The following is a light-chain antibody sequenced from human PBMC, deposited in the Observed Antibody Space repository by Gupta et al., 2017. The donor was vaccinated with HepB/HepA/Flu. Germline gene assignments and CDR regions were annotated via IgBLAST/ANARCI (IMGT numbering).Light chain of an antibody. CDR1: NSGSKS. V-gene: IGLV3-21*04. J-gene: IGLJ2*01. CDR2: YDS. CDR3: QVWDSSSDRL. Sequence: SYVLPQPPPVSVAQGKTARITCGGNNSGSKSVPWDQHKPGQAPVLVICYDSDRPAGIPERFSGSNAGTTATTTISGVEAGDDADYYGQVWDSSSDRLFGGGTKLTVL.